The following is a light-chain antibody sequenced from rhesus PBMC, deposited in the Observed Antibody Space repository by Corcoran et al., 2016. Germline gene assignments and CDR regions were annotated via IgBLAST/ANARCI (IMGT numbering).Light chain of an antibody. CDR3: QQYDDLPYS. V-gene: IGKV1-19*01. Sequence: DIQMTQSPSSLSASVGDKVTITCHASQGISSWLAWYQQQPWNAPKHLIYYASSFQRGVPPRFIGSGSGTDYTLTISSLQPEDFATYYCQQYDDLPYSFGQGTKVEIK. CDR2: YAS. J-gene: IGKJ2*01. CDR1: QGISSW.